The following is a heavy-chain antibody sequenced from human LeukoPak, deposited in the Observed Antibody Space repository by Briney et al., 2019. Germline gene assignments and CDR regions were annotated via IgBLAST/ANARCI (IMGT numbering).Heavy chain of an antibody. V-gene: IGHV4-59*01. CDR1: GGSISSYY. D-gene: IGHD6-19*01. J-gene: IGHJ5*02. CDR2: IYYSGST. CDR3: ARAYSSGWYSFWFDP. Sequence: PSKTLALTCTVSGGSISSYYWSWIRQPPGKGLVWFGYIYYSGSTNYNPSLKSRVTISVGTSKNQFSLKMSYVTAADTAVYYGARAYSSGWYSFWFDPWGQGTLVTVSS.